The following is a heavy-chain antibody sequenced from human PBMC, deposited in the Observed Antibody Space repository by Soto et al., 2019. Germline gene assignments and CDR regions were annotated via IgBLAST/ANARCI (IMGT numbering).Heavy chain of an antibody. V-gene: IGHV4-39*01. Sequence: QLQLQESGPGLVKPSETLSLTCTVSGGSISSSSYDWGWIRQPPGKGLEWIGSIYYSGSTYYNPSLKSRVTRSVDTSKNQFSLKLSSVTAADTAVYYCARLPRRMVRGLGVFAPWGQGTLVTVSS. D-gene: IGHD3-10*01. CDR3: ARLPRRMVRGLGVFAP. J-gene: IGHJ5*02. CDR2: IYYSGST. CDR1: GGSISSSSYD.